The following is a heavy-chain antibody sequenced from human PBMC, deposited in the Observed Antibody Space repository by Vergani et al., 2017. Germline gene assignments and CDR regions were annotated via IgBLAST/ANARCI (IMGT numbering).Heavy chain of an antibody. D-gene: IGHD1-26*01. CDR1: GGSISSDNYY. Sequence: QVQLQESGPGLVKPSQTLSLTCTVSGGSISSDNYYWSWIRQAPGKGLEWIGYIYYSGFTYYNPSLKSRVSISVDTSKNQFSLKLSSVTAADTAVYYCARYSGGDSEYFQHWGQGTLVTVSS. V-gene: IGHV4-30-4*01. CDR2: IYYSGFT. J-gene: IGHJ1*01. CDR3: ARYSGGDSEYFQH.